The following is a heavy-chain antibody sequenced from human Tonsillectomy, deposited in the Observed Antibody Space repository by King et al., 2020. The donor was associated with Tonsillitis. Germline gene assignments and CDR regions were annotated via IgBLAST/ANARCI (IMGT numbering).Heavy chain of an antibody. CDR2: IKTKIDGGTT. CDR1: GFTFSDAW. J-gene: IGHJ3*02. V-gene: IGHV3-15*01. D-gene: IGHD3-22*01. CDR3: TTDYYDTLTNAFDI. Sequence: VQLVESGGGLVKPGGSLRLSCAASGFTFSDAWMTWVRQAPGKGLEWVGRIKTKIDGGTTDYAAPVKGRFTISRDDSKNTLFLQMNSLKTEDTALYFCTTDYYDTLTNAFDIWGQGTMVTVSS.